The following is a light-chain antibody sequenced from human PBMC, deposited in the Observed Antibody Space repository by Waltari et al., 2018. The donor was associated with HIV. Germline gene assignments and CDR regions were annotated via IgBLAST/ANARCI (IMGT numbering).Light chain of an antibody. J-gene: IGLJ2*01. CDR2: ANK. V-gene: IGLV1-44*01. CDR1: SSNIGGGT. CDR3: AAWDDSLKSMV. Sequence: QSVLTQPPSASGTPGQRLTHSCSGNSSNIGGGTGNWYQQFPGRATKIPMYANKKRPSGVPDRFSGSKSGTSASLAISGLQSEDEAYYYCAAWDDSLKSMVFGGGTKLTVL.